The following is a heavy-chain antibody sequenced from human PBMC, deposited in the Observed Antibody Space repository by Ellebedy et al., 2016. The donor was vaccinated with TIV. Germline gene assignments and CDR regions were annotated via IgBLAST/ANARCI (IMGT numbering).Heavy chain of an antibody. CDR3: AEGGSGWYYFDY. CDR2: IYHSETT. D-gene: IGHD6-19*01. CDR1: GGSISSSFYQ. V-gene: IGHV4-39*07. Sequence: SETLSLTCTVSGGSISSSFYQWGWIRQPPGKGLEWVGSIYHSETTYYNPSLKSRVTISVDTSKNQFSLRLSSVTAADTAVYYCAEGGSGWYYFDYWGQGTLVTVSS. J-gene: IGHJ4*02.